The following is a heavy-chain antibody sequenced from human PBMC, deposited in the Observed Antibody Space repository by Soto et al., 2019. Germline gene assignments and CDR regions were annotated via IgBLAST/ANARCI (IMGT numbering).Heavy chain of an antibody. CDR1: GFTFSSYS. D-gene: IGHD2-2*01. CDR3: ARVVDCSSTSCPKNYYYYYYMDV. CDR2: ISSSSSYI. V-gene: IGHV3-21*01. J-gene: IGHJ6*03. Sequence: EVQLVESGGGLVKPGGSLRLSCAASGFTFSSYSMNWVRQAPGKGLEWVSSISSSSSYIYYADSVKGRFTISRDNAKNSLYLQMNSLRAEDTAVYYCARVVDCSSTSCPKNYYYYYYMDVWGKGTTVTVSS.